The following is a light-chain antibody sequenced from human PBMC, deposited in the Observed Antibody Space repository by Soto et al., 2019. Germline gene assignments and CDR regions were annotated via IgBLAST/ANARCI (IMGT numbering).Light chain of an antibody. CDR3: QQSYSTPPWT. V-gene: IGKV3-20*01. Sequence: DIVLTQSPGTLSLSPGERATLSCRAIQSVSNIYIAWYQQKPGQAPRLLLYGASSRATGIPDRLSGSGSGTDFTLTISSLQPEDFATYYCQQSYSTPPWTFGQGTKVDIK. CDR1: QSVSNIY. CDR2: GAS. J-gene: IGKJ1*01.